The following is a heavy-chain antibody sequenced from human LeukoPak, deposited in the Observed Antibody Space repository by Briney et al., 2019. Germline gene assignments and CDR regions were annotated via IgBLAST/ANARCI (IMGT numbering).Heavy chain of an antibody. D-gene: IGHD3-9*01. CDR2: IYYSGST. CDR1: GGSISSSSYY. J-gene: IGHJ4*02. Sequence: SETLSLTCTVSGGSISSSSYYWGWIRQPPGKGLEWIGNIYYSGSTYYNPSLKSRVTISVDTSKNQFSLKLSSVTAADTAVYYCARGPLYDILTGHHPNYFDYWGQGTLVTVSS. V-gene: IGHV4-39*07. CDR3: ARGPLYDILTGHHPNYFDY.